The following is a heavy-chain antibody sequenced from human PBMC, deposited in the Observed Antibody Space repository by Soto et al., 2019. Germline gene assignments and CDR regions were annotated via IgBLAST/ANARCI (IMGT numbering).Heavy chain of an antibody. D-gene: IGHD1-1*01. V-gene: IGHV1-69*01. Sequence: QVQLVQSGAEVKKPGSSVKVSCKASGGTFSSYAISWVRQAPGQGLEWMGGIIPIFGTANYAQKFQGRVTITADESTSTAYMELSSLRSEDTAVYYCARDAGSPLGTGPTSGYYYGMDVWGQGTTVTVSS. CDR3: ARDAGSPLGTGPTSGYYYGMDV. CDR2: IIPIFGTA. CDR1: GGTFSSYA. J-gene: IGHJ6*02.